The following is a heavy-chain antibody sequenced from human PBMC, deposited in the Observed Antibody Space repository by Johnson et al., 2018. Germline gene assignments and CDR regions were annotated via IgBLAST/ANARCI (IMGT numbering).Heavy chain of an antibody. V-gene: IGHV3-30*03. J-gene: IGHJ6*03. D-gene: IGHD3-3*01. CDR2: ISYDGSNK. CDR3: TRIFVAGVGQRNYYYYMDV. CDR1: GFTFSSYG. Sequence: QLVESGGGVVQPGRSLRLSCAASGFTFSSYGMHWVRQAPGKGLEWVAVISYDGSNKYYADSVKGRFTISRDNSKNTLYLQMNSLKTEDTAVYYCTRIFVAGVGQRNYYYYMDVWGKGTTVTVSS.